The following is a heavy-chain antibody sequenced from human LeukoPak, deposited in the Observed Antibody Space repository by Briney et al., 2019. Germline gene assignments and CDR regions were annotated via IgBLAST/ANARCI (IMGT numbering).Heavy chain of an antibody. J-gene: IGHJ4*02. CDR3: ARDISDIVATILPDY. CDR2: INPNSGVT. D-gene: IGHD5-12*01. V-gene: IGHV1-2*02. Sequence: GESLKISCKSSGYTFTDYYIHWVRLAPGQGLEWMGWINPNSGVTHYAQKFQGRVTMTRDTSLSTAYMEVSRLRSDDTAVYYCARDISDIVATILPDYWGQGTLVTVSS. CDR1: GYTFTDYY.